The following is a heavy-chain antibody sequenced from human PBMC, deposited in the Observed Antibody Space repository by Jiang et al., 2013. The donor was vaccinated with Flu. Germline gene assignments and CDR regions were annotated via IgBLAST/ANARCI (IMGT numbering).Heavy chain of an antibody. J-gene: IGHJ4*02. CDR2: IYYSGST. D-gene: IGHD2-15*01. CDR1: GGSISSSSYY. CDR3: ARLGYCSGGSCYWFDY. Sequence: LLKPSETLSLTCTVSGGSISSSSYYWGWIRQPPGKGLEWIGSIYYSGSTYYNPSLKSRVTISVDTSKNQFSLKLSSVTAADTAVYYCARLGYCSGGSCYWFDYWGQGTLVTVSS. V-gene: IGHV4-39*01.